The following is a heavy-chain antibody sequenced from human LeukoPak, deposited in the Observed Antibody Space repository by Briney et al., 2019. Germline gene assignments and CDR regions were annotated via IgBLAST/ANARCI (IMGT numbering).Heavy chain of an antibody. D-gene: IGHD2-21*01. CDR1: GFTFSSSW. V-gene: IGHV3-7*01. CDR3: ARDIPAPGDAKFDC. CDR2: IKEDGSVK. J-gene: IGHJ4*02. Sequence: GGSLRLSCAVSGFTFSSSWMDWVRQAPGKGLEWVANIKEDGSVKNYVDSVKGRFTISRDNAKNSLYLQMNSLRAEDTAVYYCARDIPAPGDAKFDCWGQGALVTVSS.